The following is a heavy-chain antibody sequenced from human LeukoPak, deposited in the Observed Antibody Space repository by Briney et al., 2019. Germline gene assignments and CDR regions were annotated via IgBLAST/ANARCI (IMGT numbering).Heavy chain of an antibody. CDR3: ARLTYCGGGCLTSEFGMDY. D-gene: IGHD2-21*02. Sequence: PSETLSLTCAVYGGSFSGYYWSWIRQPPGKGLEWIGEINHSGSTNYNPSLKSRVTISVDTSKNQFSLKLSSVTAADTAVYYCARLTYCGGGCLTSEFGMDYWGQGILVTVSS. V-gene: IGHV4-34*01. CDR1: GGSFSGYY. J-gene: IGHJ4*02. CDR2: INHSGST.